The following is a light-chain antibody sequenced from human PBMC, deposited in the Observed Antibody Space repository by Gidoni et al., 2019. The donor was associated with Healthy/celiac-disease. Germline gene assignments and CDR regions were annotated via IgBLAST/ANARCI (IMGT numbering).Light chain of an antibody. J-gene: IGKJ4*01. CDR1: QSVSSY. CDR3: QQRSNWPLLT. CDR2: DAS. Sequence: EIVLTQSPATLSLSPGERATLSCRASQSVSSYIAWYQQKPGQAPRLLIYDASNRTTVIPARFSGSGSGTDFTLTISSLEPEDFAVYYCQQRSNWPLLTFGGGTKVEIK. V-gene: IGKV3-11*01.